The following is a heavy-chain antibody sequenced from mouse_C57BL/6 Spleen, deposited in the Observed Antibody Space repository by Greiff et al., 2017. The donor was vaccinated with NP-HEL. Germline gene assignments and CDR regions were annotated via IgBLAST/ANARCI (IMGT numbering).Heavy chain of an antibody. Sequence: QVQLQQPGAELVMPGASVKLSCKASGYTFTSYWMHWVKQRPGQGLEWIGEIDPSDSYTNYNQKFKGKSTLTVDKSSSTAYMQLSSLTSEDSAVYDCARYGSSYGAMDYWGQGTSVTVSS. D-gene: IGHD1-1*01. CDR2: IDPSDSYT. J-gene: IGHJ4*01. CDR1: GYTFTSYW. CDR3: ARYGSSYGAMDY. V-gene: IGHV1-69*01.